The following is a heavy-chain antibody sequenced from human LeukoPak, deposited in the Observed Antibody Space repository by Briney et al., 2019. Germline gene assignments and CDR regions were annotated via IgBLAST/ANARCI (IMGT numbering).Heavy chain of an antibody. Sequence: GGSLRLSCAASGFTFSSYAMSWVRQAPGKGLEWVALISYDGSNENYPASVKGRFTISRDNPKNTLYLQMNSLRAEDTAVYYCAREGAVAGNDYWGQGTLVTVSS. CDR2: ISYDGSNE. CDR3: AREGAVAGNDY. V-gene: IGHV3-30-3*01. J-gene: IGHJ4*02. D-gene: IGHD6-19*01. CDR1: GFTFSSYA.